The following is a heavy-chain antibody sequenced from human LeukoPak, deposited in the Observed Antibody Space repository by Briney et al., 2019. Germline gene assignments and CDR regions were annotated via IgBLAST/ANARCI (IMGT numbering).Heavy chain of an antibody. CDR1: GFTFSSYS. Sequence: GGSLRLSCAASGFTFSSYSMNWVRQAPGKGLEWVSSISSSSSYIYYADSVKGRFTISRDNAKNSLYLQMNSLRAEDTAVYYCARGAVAGYFDCWGQGTLVTVSS. D-gene: IGHD6-19*01. J-gene: IGHJ4*02. V-gene: IGHV3-21*01. CDR2: ISSSSSYI. CDR3: ARGAVAGYFDC.